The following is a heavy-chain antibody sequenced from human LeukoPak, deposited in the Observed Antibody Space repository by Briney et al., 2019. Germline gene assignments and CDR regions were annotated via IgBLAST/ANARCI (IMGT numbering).Heavy chain of an antibody. CDR1: GGSVNNFY. J-gene: IGHJ3*02. V-gene: IGHV4-59*02. CDR2: IYYSGST. Sequence: SETLSLTCTVSGGSVNNFYWSWIRLPPGKGLEWIGYIYYSGSTNYNPSLKSRVTMSLDTSKNQFSLKQSSVTAADTAVYYCAREGYYDSSGYYHHDAFDIWGQGTMVTVSS. CDR3: AREGYYDSSGYYHHDAFDI. D-gene: IGHD3-22*01.